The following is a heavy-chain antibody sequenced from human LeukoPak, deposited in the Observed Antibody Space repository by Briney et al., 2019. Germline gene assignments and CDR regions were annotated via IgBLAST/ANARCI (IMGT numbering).Heavy chain of an antibody. D-gene: IGHD5-12*01. Sequence: PGGSLRLSCTVSGFTVSSDSMSWVRQAPGKGLEWVSFIYSDNTHYSDSVKGRFTISRDNSKNTLYLQMNSLRAEDTAVYYCARGPSGYHNTGGQGTLVTVSS. CDR3: ARGPSGYHNT. V-gene: IGHV3-53*01. CDR2: IYSDNT. CDR1: GFTVSSDS. J-gene: IGHJ4*02.